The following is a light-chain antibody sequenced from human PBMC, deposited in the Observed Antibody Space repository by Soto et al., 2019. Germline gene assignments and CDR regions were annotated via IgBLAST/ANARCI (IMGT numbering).Light chain of an antibody. J-gene: IGKJ4*01. CDR2: ATS. CDR1: QSIASS. V-gene: IGKV1-39*01. CDR3: QQGYSPLLT. Sequence: DIQMTQSPSSLSASVGDRVTITCRASQSIASSLNWLQLKPGQAPKLLLYATSTLQSGVPSRFSGSGSGSHFTLTISSLQPEDSAVYFCQQGYSPLLTFGGGTRVEIK.